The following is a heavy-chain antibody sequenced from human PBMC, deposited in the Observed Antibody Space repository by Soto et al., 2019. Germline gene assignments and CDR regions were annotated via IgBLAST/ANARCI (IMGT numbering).Heavy chain of an antibody. CDR3: ASIRIGVRGVHDAFDI. J-gene: IGHJ3*02. Sequence: QVQLVESGGGLVKPGGSLRLSCAASGFSFSNYYMNWIRQAPGTGLEWISFISTTGTIYYADSVKGRFTISRDNAKNSLYLQMNSLRADDTAVYYCASIRIGVRGVHDAFDIWGQGTMVTVSS. D-gene: IGHD3-10*01. CDR2: ISTTGTI. CDR1: GFSFSNYY. V-gene: IGHV3-11*01.